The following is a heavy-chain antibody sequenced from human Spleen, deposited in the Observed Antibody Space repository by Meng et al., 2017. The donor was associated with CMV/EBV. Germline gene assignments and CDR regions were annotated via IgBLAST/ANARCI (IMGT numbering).Heavy chain of an antibody. D-gene: IGHD2-2*03. Sequence: GSISNIIYYWGWVRQPPGKGLEWIGTIYYNGNTNYNPSLKSRVTISVDTSKNQFSLKLSSVTAADTAVYYCARGLVDIVVVPAAFDPWGQGTLVTVSS. V-gene: IGHV4-39*07. J-gene: IGHJ5*02. CDR1: GSISNIIYY. CDR2: IYYNGNT. CDR3: ARGLVDIVVVPAAFDP.